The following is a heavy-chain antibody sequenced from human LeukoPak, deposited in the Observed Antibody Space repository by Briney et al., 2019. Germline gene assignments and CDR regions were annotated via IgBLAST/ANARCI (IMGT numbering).Heavy chain of an antibody. D-gene: IGHD1-26*01. Sequence: GGSLRLSCAASGFTYSDYGMHWVRQAPGRGLEWVAFILNDGTWEYYADSVKGRLTISRDNSRNTLYLQMNSVRLDDTAIYYCVKVGSISHHRFDPRGQGTHVTVPS. CDR1: GFTYSDYG. V-gene: IGHV3-30*02. CDR2: ILNDGTWE. J-gene: IGHJ5*01. CDR3: VKVGSISHHRFDP.